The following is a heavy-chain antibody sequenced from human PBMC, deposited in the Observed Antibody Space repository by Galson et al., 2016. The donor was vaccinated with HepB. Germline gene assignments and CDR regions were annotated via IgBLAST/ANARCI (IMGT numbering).Heavy chain of an antibody. V-gene: IGHV2-5*01. CDR2: IYWNDDE. CDR3: AHRRTSADYGSGKDHYFDY. J-gene: IGHJ4*02. D-gene: IGHD3-10*01. Sequence: PALVKPTQTLTLTCTFSDFSLTTPGVGVGWIRQPPGKALEWLAFIYWNDDERYSPSLKSRLTITKDTSKNQVVLTLTNMDPVDTATYYCAHRRTSADYGSGKDHYFDYWGQGSLVTVSS. CDR1: DFSLTTPGVG.